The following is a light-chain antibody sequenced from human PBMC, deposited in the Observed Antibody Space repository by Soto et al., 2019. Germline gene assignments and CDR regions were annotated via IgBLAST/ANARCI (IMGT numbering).Light chain of an antibody. J-gene: IGKJ1*01. CDR2: DAS. Sequence: DTVLTQSPATLSLSPGERATLSCRASQSVSSYLAWYQQKPGQAPRLLIYDASNRATGIPARFSGSGSGTDFTLTISSLEPEDFAVYYCQQRRSWPRAFGQGTKVEFK. CDR3: QQRRSWPRA. V-gene: IGKV3-11*01. CDR1: QSVSSY.